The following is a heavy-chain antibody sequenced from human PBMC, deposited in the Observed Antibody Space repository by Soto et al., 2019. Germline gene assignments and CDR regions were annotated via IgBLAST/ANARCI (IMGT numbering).Heavy chain of an antibody. D-gene: IGHD6-6*01. CDR3: ARAPKVSGSAQTRPDF. J-gene: IGHJ4*02. V-gene: IGHV4-34*01. CDR1: SGSLSGYY. Sequence: GPVTSSETLSLTCSLYSGSLSGYYWSWIRQPPGKGLEWIGEISPSGTTNYSPSLKSRVSISVDTSKNQFSLNLTSLTAADTAVYYCARAPKVSGSAQTRPDFWGQGSLVTVSS. CDR2: ISPSGTT.